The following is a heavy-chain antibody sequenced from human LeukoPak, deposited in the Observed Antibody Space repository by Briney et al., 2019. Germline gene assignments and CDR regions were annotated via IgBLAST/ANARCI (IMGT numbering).Heavy chain of an antibody. CDR1: GYTFTDKH. CDR3: ALKAGSHQGDPLFDY. J-gene: IGHJ4*02. Sequence: ASVKVSCKASGYTFTDKHIHWARQAPGQGPEWMGWINPNSGATKYAQKFQGRVTMTRDTSIRTGDMELSRLTSDDTALYYCALKAGSHQGDPLFDYWGQGTLITVSS. V-gene: IGHV1-2*02. CDR2: INPNSGAT. D-gene: IGHD3-16*01.